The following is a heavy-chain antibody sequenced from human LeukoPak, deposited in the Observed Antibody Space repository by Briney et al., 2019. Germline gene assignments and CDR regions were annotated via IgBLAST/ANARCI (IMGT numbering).Heavy chain of an antibody. CDR2: ISSSSSYI. J-gene: IGHJ4*02. CDR3: ARDRYYDSSGYYFDY. V-gene: IGHV3-21*01. D-gene: IGHD3-22*01. CDR1: GFTFSSYS. Sequence: PGGSLRLSCAASGFTFSSYSMNWVRQAPRKGLEWVSSISSSSSYIYYADSVKGRFTISRDNAKNSLYLQMNSLRAEDTAVYYCARDRYYDSSGYYFDYWGQGTLVTVSS.